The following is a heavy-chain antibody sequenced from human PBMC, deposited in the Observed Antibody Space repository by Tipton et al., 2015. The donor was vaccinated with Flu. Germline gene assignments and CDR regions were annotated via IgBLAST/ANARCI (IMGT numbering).Heavy chain of an antibody. CDR1: GFTFIDYA. J-gene: IGHJ4*02. D-gene: IGHD3-22*01. V-gene: IGHV3-23*01. Sequence: SLRLSCAAPGFTFIDYAMHWVRHVPGKGLEWVSGISGGGYGTNYADSVKGRFTISRDNSKNIVYLQMNSLRAEDSAIYYCAKNRGSPSSIVVVLGDWGQGTLVTVSA. CDR3: AKNRGSPSSIVVVLGD. CDR2: ISGGGYGT.